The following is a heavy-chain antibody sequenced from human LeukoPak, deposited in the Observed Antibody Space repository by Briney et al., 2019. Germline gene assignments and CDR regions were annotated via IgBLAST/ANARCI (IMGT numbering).Heavy chain of an antibody. V-gene: IGHV3-20*04. D-gene: IGHD3-16*01. CDR2: IYWSGGST. CDR1: GFTFDDYG. CDR3: AKDYWGET. J-gene: IGHJ4*02. Sequence: GGSLRLSCAASGFTFDDYGMSWLRQAPGKGLEWVFGIYWSGGSTGYADSVKGRFTISRATAKNSLYLKMNRLRAEDTAVYYCAKDYWGETWGQGTLVTVSS.